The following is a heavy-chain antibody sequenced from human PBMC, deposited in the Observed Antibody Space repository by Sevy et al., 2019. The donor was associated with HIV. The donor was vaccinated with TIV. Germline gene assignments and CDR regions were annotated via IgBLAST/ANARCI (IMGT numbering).Heavy chain of an antibody. V-gene: IGHV4-39*01. CDR2: IYYSGST. J-gene: IGHJ4*02. CDR3: ARQKDDGLRFLEWLPYEFDH. CDR1: GGSISRTTFC. Sequence: SETLSLTCTVSGGSISRTTFCWGWIRQPPGKGLDWIGSIYYSGSTYYNPSLKSRVTISVDTSKNQFSLKLSSVTAADTAEYYCARQKDDGLRFLEWLPYEFDHWGQGTLVTVSS. D-gene: IGHD3-3*01.